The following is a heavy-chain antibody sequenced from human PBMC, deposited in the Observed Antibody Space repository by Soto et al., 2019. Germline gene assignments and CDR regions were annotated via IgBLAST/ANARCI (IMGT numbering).Heavy chain of an antibody. Sequence: GGSLRLSCAASGFTFSSYAMSWVRQAPGKGLEWVSAISGSGGSTYYADSVKGRFTISRDNSKNTLYLQMNSLRAEDTAVYYCAKVWDYYVSRSYYNLDYWGQGTLVTVSS. CDR3: AKVWDYYVSRSYYNLDY. CDR2: ISGSGGST. J-gene: IGHJ4*02. V-gene: IGHV3-23*01. CDR1: GFTFSSYA. D-gene: IGHD3-10*01.